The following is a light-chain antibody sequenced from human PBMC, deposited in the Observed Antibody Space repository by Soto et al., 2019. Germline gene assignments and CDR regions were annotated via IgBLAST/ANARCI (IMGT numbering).Light chain of an antibody. Sequence: EIVLTHSPATLSLSPGERATLSCRASQSVSSYLAWYQQKPGQAPRLLISDASNRATGIPARFSGSGSETDFTLTISSLEPEDFAVYYCQQYSNLWTFGQGTKVDI. J-gene: IGKJ1*01. V-gene: IGKV3-11*01. CDR3: QQYSNLWT. CDR2: DAS. CDR1: QSVSSY.